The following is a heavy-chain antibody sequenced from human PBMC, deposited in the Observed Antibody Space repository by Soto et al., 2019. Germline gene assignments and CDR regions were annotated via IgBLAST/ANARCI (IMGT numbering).Heavy chain of an antibody. D-gene: IGHD2-8*02. Sequence: QVQLVQSGAEVKKPGSSVKVSCKASGGTFSRYAISWVRQAPGQGLEWMGGIIPIFGTANYAQKFQGRVTITADESTRTAYMELSSLRSEDTAVYYCAGVFTDEKSKSYFDYWGQGTLVTVSS. CDR3: AGVFTDEKSKSYFDY. CDR2: IIPIFGTA. J-gene: IGHJ4*02. CDR1: GGTFSRYA. V-gene: IGHV1-69*01.